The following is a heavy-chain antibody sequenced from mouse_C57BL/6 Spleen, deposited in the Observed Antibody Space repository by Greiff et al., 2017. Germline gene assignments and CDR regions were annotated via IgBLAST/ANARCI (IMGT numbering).Heavy chain of an antibody. CDR1: GFTFSDYY. V-gene: IGHV5-16*01. Sequence: EVKLVESDGGLVQPGRSMKLSCTASGFTFSDYYMAWVRQVPEKGLEWVANINYDGSSTYYLDSLKGRFIISRVNANNILYLQMSSLKSEDTATYYCARSRGGAMDYWGQGTSVTASS. CDR3: ARSRGGAMDY. J-gene: IGHJ4*01. CDR2: INYDGSST.